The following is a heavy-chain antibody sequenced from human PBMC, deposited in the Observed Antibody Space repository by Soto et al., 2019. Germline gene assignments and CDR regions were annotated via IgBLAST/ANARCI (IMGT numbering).Heavy chain of an antibody. CDR1: GFTFSSYG. CDR3: AREAAANPHYYYGMDI. J-gene: IGHJ6*02. CDR2: ISYDGSNK. Sequence: PGGSLRLSCAASGFTFSSYGMHWVRQAPGKGLEWVAVISYDGSNKYYADYVKGRFTISRDNSKNTLYLQMNSLRAEDMAVYYCAREAAANPHYYYGMDIWGQGTTVTVSS. D-gene: IGHD6-13*01. V-gene: IGHV3-30*19.